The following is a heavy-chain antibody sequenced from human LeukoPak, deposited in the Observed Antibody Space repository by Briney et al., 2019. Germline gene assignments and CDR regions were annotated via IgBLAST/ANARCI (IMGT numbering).Heavy chain of an antibody. Sequence: GGSLRLSCAASGFTFSSYSMNWVRQAPGKGLEWVSSISTSSSYIFYADSVKGRFTISRDNAKNSLYLQMNSLRAEDTAVYYCAKDYHDILTGYSSTTDYWGQGTLVTVSS. CDR2: ISTSSSYI. V-gene: IGHV3-21*01. D-gene: IGHD3-9*01. CDR3: AKDYHDILTGYSSTTDY. J-gene: IGHJ4*02. CDR1: GFTFSSYS.